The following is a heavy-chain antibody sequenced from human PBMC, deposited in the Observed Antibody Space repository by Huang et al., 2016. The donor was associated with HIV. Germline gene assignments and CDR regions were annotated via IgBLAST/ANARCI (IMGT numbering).Heavy chain of an antibody. J-gene: IGHJ4*02. Sequence: QLQLQESGPGLVKPSETLSITCTVSGGSISSSSYSWGWIRQPPGKGLEWIGSIYYRGSTYYNPSLKSRVTISVDTSKNQFSLKLSSVTAADTAVYYCRGDIVVVIAATRYYFDYWGQGTRVTVSS. CDR2: IYYRGST. CDR3: RGDIVVVIAATRYYFDY. V-gene: IGHV4-39*01. CDR1: GGSISSSSYS. D-gene: IGHD2-15*01.